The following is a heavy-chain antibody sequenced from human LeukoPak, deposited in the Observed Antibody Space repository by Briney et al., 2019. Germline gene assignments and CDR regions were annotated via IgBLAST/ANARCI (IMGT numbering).Heavy chain of an antibody. J-gene: IGHJ4*02. CDR3: ARDITPETTLMTNY. D-gene: IGHD3-10*01. Sequence: ASVKVSCKTSGYTFTGYYWHWVRQAPGQGLDWMGWVNPNSGGTNYAQKFQRRVTMTRDTSITTGYMELSGLRSDDTALYYCARDITPETTLMTNYWGQGTLVTVSS. CDR1: GYTFTGYY. V-gene: IGHV1-2*02. CDR2: VNPNSGGT.